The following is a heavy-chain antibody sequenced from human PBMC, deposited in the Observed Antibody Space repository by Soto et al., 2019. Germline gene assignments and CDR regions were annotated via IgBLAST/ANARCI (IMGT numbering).Heavy chain of an antibody. CDR2: IIPIFGTA. J-gene: IGHJ6*02. CDR3: ARPLRGYCSSTSCAKDRNYYYGMDV. Sequence: VKVSCKASGGTFSSYAISWVRQAPGQGLEWMGGIIPIFGTANYAQKFQGRVTITADESTSTAYMELSSLRSEDTAVYYCARPLRGYCSSTSCAKDRNYYYGMDVWGQGTTVTVSS. D-gene: IGHD2-2*01. V-gene: IGHV1-69*13. CDR1: GGTFSSYA.